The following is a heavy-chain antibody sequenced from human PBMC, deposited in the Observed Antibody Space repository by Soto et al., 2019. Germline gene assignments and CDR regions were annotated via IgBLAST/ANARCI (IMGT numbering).Heavy chain of an antibody. CDR2: IYYSGNT. V-gene: IGHV4-34*11. Sequence: SETLSLTCAVDGVSFSGYYWSWIRQPPGKGLEWIGHIYYSGNTKYNPSLESRVTISADTSKNQFSLTLTSVTAADTAVYYCARDSPYCTTTRCYRAIDIWGQGTMVTVSS. J-gene: IGHJ3*02. D-gene: IGHD2-2*02. CDR3: ARDSPYCTTTRCYRAIDI. CDR1: GVSFSGYY.